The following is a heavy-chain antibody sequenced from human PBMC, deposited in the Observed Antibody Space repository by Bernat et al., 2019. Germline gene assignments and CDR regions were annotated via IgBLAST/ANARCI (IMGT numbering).Heavy chain of an antibody. CDR1: GGSISSYY. Sequence: QVQLQESGPGLVKPSETLSLTCTVSGGSISSYYWSWIRQPPGKGLEWIGYIYYSGSTNYNPSLKSRVTISVDTSKNQFSLKLSSVTAADTAVYYCARRPLVGGEKRGGFYLDYWGQGTLVTVSS. V-gene: IGHV4-59*08. CDR3: ARRPLVGGEKRGGFYLDY. D-gene: IGHD1-26*01. CDR2: IYYSGST. J-gene: IGHJ4*02.